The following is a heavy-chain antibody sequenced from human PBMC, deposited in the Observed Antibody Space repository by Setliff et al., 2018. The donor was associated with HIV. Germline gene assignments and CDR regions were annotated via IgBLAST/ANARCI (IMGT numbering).Heavy chain of an antibody. Sequence: ASVKVSCKASGYTFTSYGISWVRQAPGQGLEWMGWISAYNGNTDYAQKFQVRVTITADESTSTAYMELKSLRSEDSAVYYCARDRFCSRGSCYEPNWFDPWGQGTLVTVSS. CDR2: ISAYNGNT. CDR3: ARDRFCSRGSCYEPNWFDP. J-gene: IGHJ5*02. CDR1: GYTFTSYG. V-gene: IGHV1-18*01. D-gene: IGHD2-15*01.